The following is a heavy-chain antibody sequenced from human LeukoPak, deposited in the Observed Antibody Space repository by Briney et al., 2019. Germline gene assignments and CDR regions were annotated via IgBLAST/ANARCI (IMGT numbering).Heavy chain of an antibody. Sequence: GGSLRLSCAASGLTFSSYWMSWVRQAPGKGLEWVSNIKDDGSEKDYVDSVKGRFTISRDNSENSVYLQMNSLRVEDTAVYYCAREGDYYCSGGSCYDYWGQGTLVTVSS. CDR3: AREGDYYCSGGSCYDY. J-gene: IGHJ4*02. CDR1: GLTFSSYW. D-gene: IGHD2-15*01. CDR2: IKDDGSEK. V-gene: IGHV3-7*01.